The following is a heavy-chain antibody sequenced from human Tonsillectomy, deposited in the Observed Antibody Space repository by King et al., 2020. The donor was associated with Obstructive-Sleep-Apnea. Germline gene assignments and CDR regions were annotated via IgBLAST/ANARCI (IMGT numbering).Heavy chain of an antibody. D-gene: IGHD6-13*01. CDR2: INPNSGGT. Sequence: QLVQSGAEVKKPGASVKVSCKAAGYTFTDYYIHWVRQAPGQGLEWMGWINPNSGGTHYAQKFQGWVTMTRDTSINTAYMELSRLTFDDTAVYFCARELSSRWDEKGLDVWGQGTTVTVSS. V-gene: IGHV1-2*04. CDR3: ARELSSRWDEKGLDV. CDR1: GYTFTDYY. J-gene: IGHJ6*02.